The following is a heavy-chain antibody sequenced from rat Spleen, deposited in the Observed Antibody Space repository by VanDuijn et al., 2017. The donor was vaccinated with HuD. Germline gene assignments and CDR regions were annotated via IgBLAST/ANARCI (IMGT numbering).Heavy chain of an antibody. Sequence: QVQMKETGPGLVQTTQTLSVTCTVSGFSLTTYGVHWVRQAPGKGLEWMGGVWGDGSTAYNSALKSRLSITRDTSKSQVFLKMNSLQTDDTATYFCTENNYSWGQGVMVTVSS. V-gene: IGHV2-77*01. D-gene: IGHD1-10*01. CDR3: TENNYS. J-gene: IGHJ2*01. CDR1: GFSLTTYG. CDR2: VWGDGST.